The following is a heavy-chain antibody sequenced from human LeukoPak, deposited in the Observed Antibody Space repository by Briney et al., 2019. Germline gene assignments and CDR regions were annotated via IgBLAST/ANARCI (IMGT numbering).Heavy chain of an antibody. CDR3: ARRSSSSEYYYGMDV. CDR2: INPSGGST. V-gene: IGHV1-46*01. CDR1: GYTLTSYY. J-gene: IGHJ6*02. D-gene: IGHD6-6*01. Sequence: ASVKVSCKASGYTLTSYYMHWVRQAPGQGLEWMGIINPSGGSTSYAQKFQGRVTMTRDTSTSTVYMELSSLRSEDTAVYYCARRSSSSEYYYGMDVWGQGTTVTVSS.